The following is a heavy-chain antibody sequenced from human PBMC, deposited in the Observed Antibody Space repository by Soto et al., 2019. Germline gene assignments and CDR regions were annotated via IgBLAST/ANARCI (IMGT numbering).Heavy chain of an antibody. CDR1: GGSISSGGYY. J-gene: IGHJ4*02. Sequence: QVQLQESGPGLVKPSQTLSLTCTVSGGSISSGGYYWSWIRQHPGKGLEWSGYIYYRGSTYYNPSLKSRVTISVDTSKNQFSLKLSSVTAADTAVYYCARSGYSYGPNPLLYWGQGTLVTVSS. V-gene: IGHV4-31*03. D-gene: IGHD5-18*01. CDR3: ARSGYSYGPNPLLY. CDR2: IYYRGST.